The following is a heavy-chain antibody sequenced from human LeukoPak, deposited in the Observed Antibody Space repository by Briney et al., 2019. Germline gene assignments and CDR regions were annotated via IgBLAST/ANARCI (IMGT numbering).Heavy chain of an antibody. CDR3: ARGAQYCNGGSCFEYYFNY. J-gene: IGHJ4*02. CDR1: GFTFSSYA. V-gene: IGHV3-7*01. CDR2: IKQDGSEK. D-gene: IGHD2-15*01. Sequence: GGSLRLSCAASGFTFSSYAMSWVRQAPGKGLEWVGNIKQDGSEKYYADSVKGRFTISRDNAKNSLYLQMNSLRAEDTAVYYCARGAQYCNGGSCFEYYFNYWGQGTLVTVSS.